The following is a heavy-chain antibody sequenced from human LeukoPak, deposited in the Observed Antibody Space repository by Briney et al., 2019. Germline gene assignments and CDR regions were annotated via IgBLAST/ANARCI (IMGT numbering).Heavy chain of an antibody. CDR2: IYYSGST. D-gene: IGHD2-8*01. Sequence: PSETLSLTCTVSGGSISSSSYYWGWLRQPPGKGLEWIGSIYYSGSTYYNPSLKSRVTISVDTSKNQFSLKLSSVTAADTAVYYCARGYCTNAVCSLGPTQAWGQGTLVTVSS. V-gene: IGHV4-39*07. CDR1: GGSISSSSYY. CDR3: ARGYCTNAVCSLGPTQA. J-gene: IGHJ4*02.